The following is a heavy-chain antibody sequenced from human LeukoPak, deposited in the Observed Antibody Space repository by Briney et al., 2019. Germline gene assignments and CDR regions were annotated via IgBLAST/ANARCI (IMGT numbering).Heavy chain of an antibody. D-gene: IGHD2-2*01. V-gene: IGHV3-23*01. Sequence: GGTLRLSCAASGFTFSSYGMSWVRQAPGKGLEWVSAISGSGGSTYYADSVKGRFTISRDNSKNTLYLQMNSLRAEDTAVYYCAKYAKYCSSTSCYYLYYYYYYMDVWGKGTTVTISS. J-gene: IGHJ6*03. CDR1: GFTFSSYG. CDR3: AKYAKYCSSTSCYYLYYYYYYMDV. CDR2: ISGSGGST.